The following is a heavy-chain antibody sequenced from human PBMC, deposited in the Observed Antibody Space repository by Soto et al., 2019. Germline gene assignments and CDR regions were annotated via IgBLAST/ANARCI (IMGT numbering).Heavy chain of an antibody. D-gene: IGHD4-4*01. Sequence: SETLSLTCAASGVTISSGGHSWSWIGQPPGKCLEWIGYIYHSGTTYYNPSLKSRVTISVDTSKNKFSLKMNSVSAADTAVYFCSRGEDYSHYHYWYFEFWGRGTLVTVYS. CDR1: GVTISSGGHS. CDR2: IYHSGTT. J-gene: IGHJ2*01. CDR3: SRGEDYSHYHYWYFEF. V-gene: IGHV4-30-2*01.